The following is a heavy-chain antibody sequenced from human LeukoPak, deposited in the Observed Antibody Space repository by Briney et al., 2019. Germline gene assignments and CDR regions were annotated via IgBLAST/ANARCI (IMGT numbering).Heavy chain of an antibody. D-gene: IGHD5/OR15-5a*01. J-gene: IGHJ4*02. CDR2: IEADGRNK. CDR3: VRQSTGLDY. CDR1: GFTFSTHT. Sequence: GGSLRLSCAPSGFTFSTHTMHWVRQAPGKGLEWVAVIEADGRNKFHAESVRGRFTISRDNSGNTLYLQLDSLRSEDTAVYYCVRQSTGLDYWGQGTLVTVSS. V-gene: IGHV3-30*04.